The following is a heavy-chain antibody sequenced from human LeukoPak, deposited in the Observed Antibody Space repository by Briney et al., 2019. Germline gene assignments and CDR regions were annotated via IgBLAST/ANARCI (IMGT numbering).Heavy chain of an antibody. CDR3: AKAAGNYAPTSATFVY. J-gene: IGHJ4*02. CDR2: MYSGGSS. D-gene: IGHD3-16*01. Sequence: SETLSLTCTVSGGSISTSSDFWGWIRRPPGKGLEWAGSMYSGGSSYYNPSLKGRVSISVDPSKNQLSLKLSSVTAADTAIYYCAKAAGNYAPTSATFVYWGQGTLVTVSS. CDR1: GGSISTSSDF. V-gene: IGHV4-39*01.